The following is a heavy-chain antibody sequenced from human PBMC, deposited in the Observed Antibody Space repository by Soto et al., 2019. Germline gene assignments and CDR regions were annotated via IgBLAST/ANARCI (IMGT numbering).Heavy chain of an antibody. V-gene: IGHV3-64D*08. D-gene: IGHD3-3*01. CDR3: VKVGLLRFLEWLLYFDF. J-gene: IGHJ4*02. CDR1: GFIFSNYG. Sequence: EVQLVESGGGLVQPGGSLRLSCSASGFIFSNYGMHWVRQAPGKGLEYVSAISSNGDTRYYADSVKGRFTISRDNSKNTLYLQMSSLRVEDTAVYYCVKVGLLRFLEWLLYFDFWGQGTLVTVSS. CDR2: ISSNGDTR.